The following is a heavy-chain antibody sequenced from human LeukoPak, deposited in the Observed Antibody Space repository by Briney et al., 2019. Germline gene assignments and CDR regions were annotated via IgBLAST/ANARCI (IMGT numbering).Heavy chain of an antibody. Sequence: GGSLRLSCAASGFTFSSYWMSWVRQAPGKGLEWVANIKQDGSEKYYVDSVKGRFTISRDNAKNSLYLQMNSLGAEDTAVYYCARDRSTIVRSFDYWGQGTLVTVSS. CDR3: ARDRSTIVRSFDY. J-gene: IGHJ4*02. CDR1: GFTFSSYW. CDR2: IKQDGSEK. V-gene: IGHV3-7*01. D-gene: IGHD1-26*01.